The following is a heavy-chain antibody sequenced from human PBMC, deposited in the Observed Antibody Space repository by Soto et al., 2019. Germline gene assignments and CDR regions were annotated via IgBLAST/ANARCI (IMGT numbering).Heavy chain of an antibody. J-gene: IGHJ6*04. CDR1: GASISSHY. CDR3: AKLAGNCRVKSGHGDYARDV. D-gene: IGHD1-7*01. Sequence: SETLSLTCTVSGASISSHYWSWIRQPPGKGLEWIGYIYYSENTYYNPSLKSRVTISVDTSKNQFSLKLSSVTAADTAVYYCAKLAGNCRVKSGHGDYARDVWGKGTTVTAS. V-gene: IGHV4-59*08. CDR2: IYYSENT.